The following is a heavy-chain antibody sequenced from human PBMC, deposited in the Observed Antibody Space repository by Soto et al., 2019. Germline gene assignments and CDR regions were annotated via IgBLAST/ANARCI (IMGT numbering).Heavy chain of an antibody. CDR3: ARSSPYIVVRKPTGNQDYYGMDV. V-gene: IGHV1-69*01. J-gene: IGHJ6*02. Sequence: QVQLVQSGAEAKKPGSSVKVFCKASGGTFSNYTISWVRQAPGQGLEWMGGIIPVFGTTDYEQKFQGRVTITADGSTSTAYMKLSSLRAADTAVYYCARSSPYIVVRKPTGNQDYYGMDVWGQGTMVTVSS. CDR2: IIPVFGTT. CDR1: GGTFSNYT. D-gene: IGHD2-2*01.